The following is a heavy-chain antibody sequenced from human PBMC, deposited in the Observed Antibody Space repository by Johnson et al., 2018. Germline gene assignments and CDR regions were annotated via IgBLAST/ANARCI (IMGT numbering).Heavy chain of an antibody. CDR2: IKFDGSEI. CDR3: ARDLPQPGATFGQGYGMDV. CDR1: GFSFSWYW. V-gene: IGHV3-74*03. J-gene: IGHJ6*01. Sequence: VQLVESGGGLVQAGGSLGLCCAASGFSFSWYWMHWVRQVPGKGLVWVSRIKFDGSEITYADSVMGRFTLSRDNAKNKLYLQMNSLRAEDPAVYYCARDLPQPGATFGQGYGMDVWGQGTTVTVSS. D-gene: IGHD2/OR15-2a*01.